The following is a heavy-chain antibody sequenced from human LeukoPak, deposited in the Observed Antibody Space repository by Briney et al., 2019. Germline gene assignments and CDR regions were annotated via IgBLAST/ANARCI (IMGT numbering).Heavy chain of an antibody. D-gene: IGHD6-6*01. V-gene: IGHV4-4*02. J-gene: IGHJ5*02. Sequence: SETLSLTCAVSGGSISSSNWWSWVRQPPGKGVEWIGEIYHSGSTNYNSSLKSRVTISVDKSKNQFSLKLSSVTAADTAVYYCAPVLGSESIAARPDWFDPWGQGTLVTVFS. CDR3: APVLGSESIAARPDWFDP. CDR1: GGSISSSNW. CDR2: IYHSGST.